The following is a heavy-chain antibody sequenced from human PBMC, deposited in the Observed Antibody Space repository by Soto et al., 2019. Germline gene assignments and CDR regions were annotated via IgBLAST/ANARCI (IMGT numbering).Heavy chain of an antibody. CDR1: GYSFTSYW. J-gene: IGHJ3*02. V-gene: IGHV5-51*01. CDR2: IYPGDSDT. Sequence: GESLKISCKGSGYSFTSYWIGWVRQMPGKGLEWMGIIYPGDSDTRYSPSFQGQVTISADKSISTAYLQWSSLKASDTAMYYCARLYYDNSGRNLRNAFDIRRQGTLVTGSS. D-gene: IGHD3-22*01. CDR3: ARLYYDNSGRNLRNAFDI.